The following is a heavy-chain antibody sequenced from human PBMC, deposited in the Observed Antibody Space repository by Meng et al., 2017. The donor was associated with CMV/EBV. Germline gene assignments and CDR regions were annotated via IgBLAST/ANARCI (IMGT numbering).Heavy chain of an antibody. CDR1: GFTFSSYW. CDR3: AREEDYYGMDV. Sequence: GESLKLSCAASGFTFSSYWMSWVRQAPGKGLEWVANIKQDGSEKYYVDSVKGRFTISRDNAKHSLYLQMNSLSAEDTAVYYCAREEDYYGMDVWGQGTTVTVSS. CDR2: IKQDGSEK. V-gene: IGHV3-7*01. J-gene: IGHJ6*02.